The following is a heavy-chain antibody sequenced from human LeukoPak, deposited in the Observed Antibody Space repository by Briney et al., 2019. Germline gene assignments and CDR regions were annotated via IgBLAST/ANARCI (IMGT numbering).Heavy chain of an antibody. Sequence: ASVKVSCKASGYTFTGYYMHWVRQAPGQGLEWMGWVNPNSGGTNYAQKFQGRVTMTRDTSISTAYMELSRLRSDDTAVYYCARDPTPYYYDSSGYLDYWGQGTLVTVSS. CDR3: ARDPTPYYYDSSGYLDY. J-gene: IGHJ4*02. CDR1: GYTFTGYY. D-gene: IGHD3-22*01. CDR2: VNPNSGGT. V-gene: IGHV1-2*02.